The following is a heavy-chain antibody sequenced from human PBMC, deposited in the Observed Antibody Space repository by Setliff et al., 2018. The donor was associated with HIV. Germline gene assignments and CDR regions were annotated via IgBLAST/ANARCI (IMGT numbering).Heavy chain of an antibody. V-gene: IGHV4-61*08. CDR2: IYHTGKT. D-gene: IGHD3-16*01. Sequence: PSETLSLTCSVSGCSITTDGYYWSCIRHHPRKGLEWIGYIYHTGKTNYNPSFESRVTMSIATSKNQFSRKLSSVTAADTAVYYCARGGGTGSFDYWGQGTLVTVSS. CDR1: GCSITTDGYY. J-gene: IGHJ4*02. CDR3: ARGGGTGSFDY.